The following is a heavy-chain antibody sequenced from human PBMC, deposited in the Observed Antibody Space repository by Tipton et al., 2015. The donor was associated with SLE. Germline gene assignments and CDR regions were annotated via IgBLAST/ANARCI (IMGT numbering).Heavy chain of an antibody. CDR1: GGSISSHY. V-gene: IGHV4-59*11. CDR3: ARVERPPYGSGGSCSGMDG. CDR2: IYYSGST. D-gene: IGHD2-15*01. J-gene: IGHJ6*02. Sequence: TLSLTCTVSGGSISSHYWSWIRQPPGKGLEWIGYIYYSGSTNYNPSLKSRVTISVDTSKNQFSLKLSSVTAADTAVYYCARVERPPYGSGGSCSGMDGWGQGTTVTVSS.